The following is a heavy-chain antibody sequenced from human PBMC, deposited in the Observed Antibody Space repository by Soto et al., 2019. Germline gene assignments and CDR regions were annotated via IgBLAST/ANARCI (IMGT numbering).Heavy chain of an antibody. CDR1: GFTFSSYA. CDR2: LSGVDYSP. Sequence: GGSRRLSCAASGFTFSSYAMSWVRPAPGKGLQWVSSLSGVDYSPYYADSVKGRFSITRDNSTNTLYLQMSSLRVKDTAVYYWAIPREPPEWTPYFSAMDVWGHGTTVTV. V-gene: IGHV3-23*01. D-gene: IGHD1-26*01. J-gene: IGHJ6*02. CDR3: AIPREPPEWTPYFSAMDV.